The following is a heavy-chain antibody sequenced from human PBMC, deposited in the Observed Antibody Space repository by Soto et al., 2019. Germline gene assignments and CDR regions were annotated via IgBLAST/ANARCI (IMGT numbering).Heavy chain of an antibody. CDR3: ARFGLGKLLWFGELLNGFFAY. CDR1: GGSISSGGYS. CDR2: IYHSGST. D-gene: IGHD3-10*01. V-gene: IGHV4-30-2*01. Sequence: PSETLSLTCAVSGGSISSGGYSWSWIRQPPGKGLEWIGYIYHSGSTYYNPSLKSRVTISVDRSKNQFSLKLSSVTAADTAVYYCARFGLGKLLWFGELLNGFFAYGGRETRVPVPS. J-gene: IGHJ2*01.